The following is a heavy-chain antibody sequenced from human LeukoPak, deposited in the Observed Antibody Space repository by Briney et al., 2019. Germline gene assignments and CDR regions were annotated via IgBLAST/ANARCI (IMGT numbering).Heavy chain of an antibody. D-gene: IGHD1-14*01. CDR2: IKEDGSDK. CDR1: GFIFSNYW. J-gene: IGHJ6*03. Sequence: GGSLRLSCGASGFIFSNYWMTWVRQAPGKGLEWVASIKEDGSDKDYVEYVRGQFTISRDNAKNSLYLQTNSLRAEDTAVYYCARDQRYVSRKKYYHYMDVWGKGTTVTVSS. V-gene: IGHV3-7*01. CDR3: ARDQRYVSRKKYYHYMDV.